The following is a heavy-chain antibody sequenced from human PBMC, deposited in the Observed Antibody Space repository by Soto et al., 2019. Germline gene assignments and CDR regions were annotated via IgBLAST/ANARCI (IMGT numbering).Heavy chain of an antibody. D-gene: IGHD5-12*01. CDR3: ASGGATNKWDYFDY. CDR1: GGTFSSYA. J-gene: IGHJ4*02. V-gene: IGHV1-69*01. Sequence: QVQLVQSGAEVKKPGSSVKVSCKASGGTFSSYAISWVRQAPGQGLEWMGGIIPIFGTANYAQKFQGRVTITADESTSTAYMELSSQRSEDTAVYYCASGGATNKWDYFDYWGQGTLVTVSS. CDR2: IIPIFGTA.